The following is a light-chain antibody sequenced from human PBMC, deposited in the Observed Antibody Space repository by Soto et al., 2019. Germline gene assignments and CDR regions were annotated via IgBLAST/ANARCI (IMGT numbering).Light chain of an antibody. Sequence: QAVVTQPPSVSGAPGQRVTISCTGSSSNIGAGYDVHWYQQLPGTAPKLLIYGNSNRTSGVPDRFSGSKSGTSASLAITGLQAEDEADYYCQSYDSSLSGWVFGNGTKLTVL. CDR3: QSYDSSLSGWV. J-gene: IGLJ1*01. CDR2: GNS. V-gene: IGLV1-40*01. CDR1: SSNIGAGYD.